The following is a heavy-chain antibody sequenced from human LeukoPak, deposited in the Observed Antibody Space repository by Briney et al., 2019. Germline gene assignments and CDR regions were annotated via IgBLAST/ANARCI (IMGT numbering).Heavy chain of an antibody. CDR3: AKGGDGKIPFDN. Sequence: QPGGSLRLSCSASGFTFSDYAMHWVRQAPGKGLEWVAMISFDGSQRHFGDSVRGRFTVSRDDSENTLFLQMNSLKTEDTALYFCAKGGDGKIPFDNWGQGTLVTVSS. D-gene: IGHD5-24*01. J-gene: IGHJ4*02. CDR1: GFTFSDYA. V-gene: IGHV3-30*04. CDR2: ISFDGSQR.